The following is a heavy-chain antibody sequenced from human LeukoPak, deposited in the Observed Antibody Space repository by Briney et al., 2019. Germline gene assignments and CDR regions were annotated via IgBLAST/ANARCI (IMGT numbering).Heavy chain of an antibody. Sequence: SETLSLTCAVSDYSISSGYYWGWIRQPPGKGLEWIGTTYHSGSTYYNPSLKSRVTISVDTSKDQFSLKLTSVTAADTAVYYCARARGYCSSTICYRYYFDYWGQGTLVTVSS. CDR2: TYHSGST. CDR1: DYSISSGYY. V-gene: IGHV4-38-2*01. J-gene: IGHJ4*02. CDR3: ARARGYCSSTICYRYYFDY. D-gene: IGHD2-2*01.